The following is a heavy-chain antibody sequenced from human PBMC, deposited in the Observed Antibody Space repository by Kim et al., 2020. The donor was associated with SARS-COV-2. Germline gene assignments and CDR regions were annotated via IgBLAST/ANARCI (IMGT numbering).Heavy chain of an antibody. CDR1: GGSISSSSYY. D-gene: IGHD6-6*01. J-gene: IGHJ5*02. CDR2: IYYSGST. CDR3: ARQVPRIADRGNWFDP. V-gene: IGHV4-39*01. Sequence: SETLSLTCTVSGGSISSSSYYWGWIRQPPGKGLEWIGSIYYSGSTYYNPSLKSRVTISVDTSKNQFSLKLSSVTAEDTAVYYCARQVPRIADRGNWFDPWGQGTLVTVSS.